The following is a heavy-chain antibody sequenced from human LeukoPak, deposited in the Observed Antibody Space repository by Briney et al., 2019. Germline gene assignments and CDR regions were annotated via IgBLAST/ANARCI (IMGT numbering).Heavy chain of an antibody. CDR2: IYPGESDT. D-gene: IGHD2-2*01. CDR1: GYSFTSYW. CDR3: ARLGVIGDIVVVPAAISKYYYYYMDV. V-gene: IGHV5-51*01. J-gene: IGHJ6*03. Sequence: GESLKISCKGSGYSFTSYWIGWVRQMPGTGLEWMGIIYPGESDTRYSPSFQGQVTISADKSISTAYLQWSSLKASDTAMYYCARLGVIGDIVVVPAAISKYYYYYMDVWGKGTTVTVSS.